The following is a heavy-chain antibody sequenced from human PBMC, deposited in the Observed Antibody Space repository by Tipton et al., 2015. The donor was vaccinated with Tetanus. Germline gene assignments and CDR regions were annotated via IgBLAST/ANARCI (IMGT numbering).Heavy chain of an antibody. J-gene: IGHJ5*01. CDR3: ARSHVSGCLLSFDS. V-gene: IGHV4-30-2*01. D-gene: IGHD3-10*01. CDR2: IFHTGGT. CDR1: GGSINNGAYT. Sequence: LRLSCTVSGGSINNGAYTWSWIRQPPGKGLEWIGYIFHTGGTYYNPSLKSRVTISVDGPKNQFSLNLKSVTAADTAVYYCARSHVSGCLLSFDSWGQGTLFTVSS.